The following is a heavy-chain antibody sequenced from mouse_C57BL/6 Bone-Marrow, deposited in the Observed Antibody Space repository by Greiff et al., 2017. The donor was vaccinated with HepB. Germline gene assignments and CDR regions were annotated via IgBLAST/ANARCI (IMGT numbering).Heavy chain of an antibody. CDR1: GYTFTSYW. J-gene: IGHJ2*01. Sequence: QVQLQQSGAELVKPGASVKLSCKASGYTFTSYWMQWVKQRPGQGLEWIGEIDPSDSYTNYNQKFKGKATLTVDTSSSTAYMQLSSLTSEDSAVYYCAFYTGYWGQGTTLTVSS. CDR3: AFYTGY. CDR2: IDPSDSYT. V-gene: IGHV1-50*01. D-gene: IGHD1-1*01.